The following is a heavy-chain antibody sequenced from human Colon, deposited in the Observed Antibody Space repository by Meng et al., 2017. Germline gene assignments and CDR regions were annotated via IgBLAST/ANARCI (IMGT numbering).Heavy chain of an antibody. CDR2: INHSGST. D-gene: IGHD2-21*02. J-gene: IGHJ5*02. Sequence: QVQLRESGPGLAKPSGTLSLTCAVSGGSISSNYWWTWVRQPPGKGLEWIGEINHSGSTSYVPSLKSRITISVDKSNNLLSLKLNSVTAADAAIYYCARVNGDFDEAWFDPWGQGTLVTVSS. V-gene: IGHV4-4*02. CDR1: GGSISSNYW. CDR3: ARVNGDFDEAWFDP.